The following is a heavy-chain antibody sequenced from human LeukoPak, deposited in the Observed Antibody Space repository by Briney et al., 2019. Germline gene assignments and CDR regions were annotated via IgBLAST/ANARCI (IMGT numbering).Heavy chain of an antibody. D-gene: IGHD2-2*01. CDR2: ISSSSSYI. V-gene: IGHV3-21*01. Sequence: PGGSLRLSCAASGFTFSSYSMNWVRQAPGKGLEWVSSISSSSSYIYYADSVKGRFTISRDNAKNSLYLQMNSLRAEDTAVYYCGRRLVFSSTSCYYYYYYYGMDVWGQGTTVTVSS. CDR1: GFTFSSYS. J-gene: IGHJ6*02. CDR3: GRRLVFSSTSCYYYYYYYGMDV.